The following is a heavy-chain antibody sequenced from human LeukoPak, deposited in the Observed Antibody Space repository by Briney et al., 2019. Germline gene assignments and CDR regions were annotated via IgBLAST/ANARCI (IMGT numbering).Heavy chain of an antibody. CDR2: ISGSGDST. V-gene: IGHV3-23*01. CDR3: AKALYSANDRDAFDF. CDR1: GFTFSSYA. Sequence: GGSLRLSCAASGFTFSSYALNWGRQAPGKGLEWGSAISGSGDSTYYADSVKGRFTISRDNSKNTLYLQMNSLRAEDTAVFYCAKALYSANDRDAFDFWGQGTMVTVSS. D-gene: IGHD5-12*01. J-gene: IGHJ3*01.